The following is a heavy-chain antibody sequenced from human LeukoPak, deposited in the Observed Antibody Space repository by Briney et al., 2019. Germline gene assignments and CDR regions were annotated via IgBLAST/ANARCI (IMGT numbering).Heavy chain of an antibody. CDR1: GFTFSDYW. V-gene: IGHV3-7*01. Sequence: GGSLRLSCVASGFTFSDYWMTWVRQVPGKGLGWVANVGRDGSEKNYVDSVKGRFTISRDNAKKSLYLEMNSLRVEDTALYYCAKVGAWELQRVFENWGQGTLVTVSS. CDR2: VGRDGSEK. CDR3: AKVGAWELQRVFEN. D-gene: IGHD1-26*01. J-gene: IGHJ4*02.